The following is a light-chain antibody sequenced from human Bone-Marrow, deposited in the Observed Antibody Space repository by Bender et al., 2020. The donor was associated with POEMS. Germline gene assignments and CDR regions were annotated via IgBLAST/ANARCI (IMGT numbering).Light chain of an antibody. V-gene: IGLV3-1*01. CDR3: QIADNRGDVWV. J-gene: IGLJ3*02. CDR1: KLGDKY. Sequence: SYELTQPPSVSVSPGQTATITCSGDKLGDKYVCWYQQKSGQSPLLVIYQDNRRPSGIPERFSGSRSGTTVTLTISDVQAEDEADYFCQIADNRGDVWVFGGGTKVTVL. CDR2: QDN.